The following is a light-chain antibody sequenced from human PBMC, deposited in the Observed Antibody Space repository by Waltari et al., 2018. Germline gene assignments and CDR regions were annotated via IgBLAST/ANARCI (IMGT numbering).Light chain of an antibody. CDR1: SSDVGDYNL. J-gene: IGLJ2*01. CDR3: CSYAGTNTWV. V-gene: IGLV2-23*02. Sequence: QSALPQPASVSASPGQSITISCNGTSSDVGDYNLVSWYQQHPAKAPKLLIFEVSKRPTGVSNRFSASKSGNTASMTISGLQAEDEATYHCCSYAGTNTWVFGGGTKVTVL. CDR2: EVS.